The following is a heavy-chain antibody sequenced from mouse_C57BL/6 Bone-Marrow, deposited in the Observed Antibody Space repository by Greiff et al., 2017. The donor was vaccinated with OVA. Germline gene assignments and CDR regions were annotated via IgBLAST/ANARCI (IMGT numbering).Heavy chain of an antibody. V-gene: IGHV1-69*01. J-gene: IGHJ3*01. Sequence: VQLQQPGAELVMPGASVKLSCKASGYTFTSYWMHWVKQRPGQGLEWIGEIDPSDSYTTYNQKFKGKSTLTVDKSSSTAYMQLSSLTSEDSAVYYGARESTMVTPWFAYWGQGTLVTVSA. D-gene: IGHD2-2*01. CDR1: GYTFTSYW. CDR3: ARESTMVTPWFAY. CDR2: IDPSDSYT.